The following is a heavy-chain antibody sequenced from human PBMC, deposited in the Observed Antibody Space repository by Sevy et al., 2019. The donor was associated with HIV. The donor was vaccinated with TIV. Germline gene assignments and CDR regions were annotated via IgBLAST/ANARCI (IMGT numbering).Heavy chain of an antibody. D-gene: IGHD2-15*01. J-gene: IGHJ4*02. Sequence: GGSLRLSCAASGFTFSSYGMHWVRQAPGKGLEWVAVISYDGSNKYYADSVKGGFTISRDNSKNTLYLQMNSLRAEDTAVYYCAKTFYCSGDSCTGYFDYWGQGTLVTVSS. CDR3: AKTFYCSGDSCTGYFDY. V-gene: IGHV3-30*18. CDR2: ISYDGSNK. CDR1: GFTFSSYG.